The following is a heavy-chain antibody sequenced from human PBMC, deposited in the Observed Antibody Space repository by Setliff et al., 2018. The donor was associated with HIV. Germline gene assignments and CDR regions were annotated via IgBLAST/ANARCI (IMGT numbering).Heavy chain of an antibody. V-gene: IGHV4-61*10. CDR2: VYYSGST. CDR1: GGSISSGSYF. D-gene: IGHD6-19*01. J-gene: IGHJ4*02. CDR3: ARGTQTLGDSSGWYVGPPLFDY. Sequence: LSLTCTVSGGSISSGSYFWTWIRQPAGKGLEWIGYVYYSGSTKHNPSLKSRVTISLDTSKNQFSLKLTSVTAADTAVYYCARGTQTLGDSSGWYVGPPLFDYWGQGTLVTVSS.